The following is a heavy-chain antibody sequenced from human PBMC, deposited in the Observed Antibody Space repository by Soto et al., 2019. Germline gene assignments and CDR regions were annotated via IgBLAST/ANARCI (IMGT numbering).Heavy chain of an antibody. CDR1: GFTFSSYG. D-gene: IGHD2-21*01. J-gene: IGHJ6*02. Sequence: QVQLVESGGGVVQPGRSLRLSCAASGFTFSSYGMHWVRQAPGKGLEWVAGIWYDGSNKYYADSVKGRFTISRDNSKNTLYLQMNSLRAEDTAVYYCARDTDSGDSTNNYYYDMDVWGQGTTVTVSS. V-gene: IGHV3-33*01. CDR2: IWYDGSNK. CDR3: ARDTDSGDSTNNYYYDMDV.